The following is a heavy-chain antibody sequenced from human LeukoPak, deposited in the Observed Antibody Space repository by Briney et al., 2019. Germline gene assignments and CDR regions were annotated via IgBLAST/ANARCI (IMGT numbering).Heavy chain of an antibody. J-gene: IGHJ4*02. Sequence: SETLSLTCTVSGGSISSYYWNWIRQVPGKGLEWIGYIFYGANTYYNPSLKDRVTMSMDTSKSQVSLKLTSVTAADTAVYYCASGTIFVVIAPYCFHSWGQGTLVTVSP. CDR1: GGSISSYY. D-gene: IGHD3-3*01. V-gene: IGHV4-59*01. CDR2: IFYGANT. CDR3: ASGTIFVVIAPYCFHS.